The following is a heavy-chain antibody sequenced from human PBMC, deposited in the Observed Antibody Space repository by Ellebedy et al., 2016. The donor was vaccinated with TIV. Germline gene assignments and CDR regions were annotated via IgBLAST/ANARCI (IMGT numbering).Heavy chain of an antibody. CDR1: GFTFSSYA. D-gene: IGHD3-10*01. V-gene: IGHV3-23*01. CDR3: AKEDYYGSGSPFLDY. Sequence: GGSLRLXXAASGFTFSSYAMSWVRQAPGKGLEWVSAISGSGGSTYYADSVKGRFTISRDNSKNTLYLQMNSLRAEDTAVYYCAKEDYYGSGSPFLDYWGQGTLVTVSS. J-gene: IGHJ4*02. CDR2: ISGSGGST.